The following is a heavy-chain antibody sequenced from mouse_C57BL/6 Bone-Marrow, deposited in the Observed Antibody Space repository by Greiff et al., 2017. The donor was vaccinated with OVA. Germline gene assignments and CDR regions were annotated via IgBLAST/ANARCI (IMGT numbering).Heavy chain of an antibody. V-gene: IGHV5-4*01. D-gene: IGHD2-2*01. Sequence: EVQGVESGGGLVKPGGSLKLSCAASGFTFSSYAMSWVRQTPEKRLEWVATLSDGGSYTYYPDNVKGRFTISRDNAKNNLYLQMSHLKSEDTAMYYCARDRGYYGYEDFDYWGQGTTLTVSS. J-gene: IGHJ2*01. CDR2: LSDGGSYT. CDR3: ARDRGYYGYEDFDY. CDR1: GFTFSSYA.